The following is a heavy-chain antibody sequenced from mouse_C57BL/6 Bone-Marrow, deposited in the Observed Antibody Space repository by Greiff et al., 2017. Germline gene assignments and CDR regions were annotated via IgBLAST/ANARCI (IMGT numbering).Heavy chain of an antibody. CDR2: IYPRSGNT. CDR1: GYTFTSYG. CDR3: ASEGYPWAMDY. J-gene: IGHJ4*01. Sequence: QVQLKESGAELARPGASVTLSCKASGYTFTSYGISWVKQRTGQGLEWIGEIYPRSGNTYYNEKFKGKATLTADTSSSTAYMELRSLTSEDSAVYFCASEGYPWAMDYWGQGTSVTVAS. D-gene: IGHD2-3*01. V-gene: IGHV1-81*01.